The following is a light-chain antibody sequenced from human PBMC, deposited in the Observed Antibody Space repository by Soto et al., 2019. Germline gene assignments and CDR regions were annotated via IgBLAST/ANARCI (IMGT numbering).Light chain of an antibody. V-gene: IGLV6-57*02. CDR1: TGSIASNY. CDR2: EDN. CDR3: QSYDGSNWV. J-gene: IGLJ3*02. Sequence: NFMLTQPHSVSEPPGKTVTISCTGSTGSIASNYVQWYQQRPGSAPTTVIYEDNQRPSGVSDRFSGSIDSSSNSASLTISGLKTEDEADYYCQSYDGSNWVFGGGTQLTVL.